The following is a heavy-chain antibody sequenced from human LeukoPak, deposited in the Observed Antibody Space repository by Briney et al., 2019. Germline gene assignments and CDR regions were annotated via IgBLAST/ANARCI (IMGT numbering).Heavy chain of an antibody. D-gene: IGHD6-6*01. J-gene: IGHJ5*02. Sequence: SETLSLTCTVSGDSISYQNWNWIRQPAGKGLEWIGTTSGGGNYNPSLKSRVTISVDTSKNQFSLKLSSVTAADTAVYYCARDRVVPSAGARWFDPWGQGTLVTVSS. CDR3: ARDRVVPSAGARWFDP. CDR2: TSGGG. CDR1: GDSISYQN. V-gene: IGHV4-4*07.